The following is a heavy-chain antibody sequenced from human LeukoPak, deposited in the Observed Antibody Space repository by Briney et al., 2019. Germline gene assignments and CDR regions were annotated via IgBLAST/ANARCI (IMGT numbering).Heavy chain of an antibody. V-gene: IGHV1-8*01. J-gene: IGHJ6*03. CDR1: GYTFTSYD. Sequence: ASVKVSCKASGYTFTSYDINWVRQATGQGLEWMGWMNPNSGNTGYAQKFQGRVTMTRNTSISTAYMELSSLRSEDTAVYYCARGQPGDYGYYYYYMDVWGKGTTVTVSS. CDR3: ARGQPGDYGYYYYYMDV. D-gene: IGHD4-17*01. CDR2: MNPNSGNT.